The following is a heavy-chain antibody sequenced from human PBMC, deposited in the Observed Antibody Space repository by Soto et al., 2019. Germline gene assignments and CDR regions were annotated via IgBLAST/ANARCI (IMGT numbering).Heavy chain of an antibody. CDR3: ARQRAYDWNGRDAFDI. V-gene: IGHV4-59*08. CDR2: VHESGST. CDR1: AGSISXYX. D-gene: IGHD1-20*01. J-gene: IGHJ3*02. Sequence: QVLVQESGPGLVKPSETLSLTCIVSAGSISXYXXXWIRQXPGKGLEWIGHVHESGSTNYNPSLKGXVXMXXDXSKNLXSXXXPSXAATDTAMYYCARQRAYDWNGRDAFDIWGQGTMVTVSS.